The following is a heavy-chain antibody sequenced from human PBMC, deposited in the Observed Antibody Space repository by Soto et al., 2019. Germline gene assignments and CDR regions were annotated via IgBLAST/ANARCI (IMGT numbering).Heavy chain of an antibody. CDR1: GFSFRTYP. D-gene: IGHD6-19*01. CDR2: ISYDGSSE. CDR3: ATSSGYLNYFDY. J-gene: IGHJ4*02. Sequence: QLHLVESGGGVVRPGESLRLSCVDSGFSFRTYPMHWVRQAPGKGLEWVALISYDGSSEAYGESVRDRFTVSRDNSKKPLYLQLNSLRPEDTAVYYCATSSGYLNYFDYWGQGTLVTVSS. V-gene: IGHV3-30-3*01.